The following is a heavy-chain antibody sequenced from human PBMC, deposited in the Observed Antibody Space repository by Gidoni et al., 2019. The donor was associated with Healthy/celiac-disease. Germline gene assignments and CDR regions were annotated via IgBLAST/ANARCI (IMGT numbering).Heavy chain of an antibody. CDR1: GGTFSSYA. J-gene: IGHJ5*02. CDR3: ARDYGDPNWFDP. CDR2: IIPVFGTA. Sequence: QVQLVQSGAEVKKPGSSVKVSCKASGGTFSSYAINWVRQAPGQGLECMGGIIPVFGTANYAQKFQGRVTITADEPTSTAYMELRSLRSEDTAVYYCARDYGDPNWFDPWGQGTLVTVSS. D-gene: IGHD4-17*01. V-gene: IGHV1-69*01.